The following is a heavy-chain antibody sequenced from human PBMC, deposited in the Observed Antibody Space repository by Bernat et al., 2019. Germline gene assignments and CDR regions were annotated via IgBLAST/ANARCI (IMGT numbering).Heavy chain of an antibody. J-gene: IGHJ3*02. Sequence: EVQLVESGGGLVQPGGSLRLSCAASGFTFSSYAMSWVRQAPGKGLEWVSAISGSGGSTYYADSVKGRFTISRDNSKNTLYLKMNSWGAEDTAVYSCAKGFFGVVTSFFDIGGRGTWVPFSS. D-gene: IGHD3-3*01. CDR3: AKGFFGVVTSFFDI. CDR1: GFTFSSYA. V-gene: IGHV3-23*04. CDR2: ISGSGGST.